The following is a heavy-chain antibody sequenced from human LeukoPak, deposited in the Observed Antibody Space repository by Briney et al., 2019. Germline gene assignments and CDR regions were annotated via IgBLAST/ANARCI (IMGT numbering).Heavy chain of an antibody. D-gene: IGHD1-26*01. CDR2: IHSDGGTT. CDR1: GFTFSNDW. J-gene: IGHJ4*02. V-gene: IGHV3-74*01. CDR3: ARDTYSIAE. Sequence: PGGSLRLSCAASGFTFSNDWMHWVRQAPGKGLVWVSLIHSDGGTTNYADSVKGRFTISRDNAKNTLYLQMNSLRVEDTAVYYCARDTYSIAEWGQGTLVTVSS.